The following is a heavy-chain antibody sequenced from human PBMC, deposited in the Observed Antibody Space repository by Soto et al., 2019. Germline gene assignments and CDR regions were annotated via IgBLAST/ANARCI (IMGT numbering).Heavy chain of an antibody. V-gene: IGHV3-23*01. Sequence: EVQLLESGGGLVQPGGSLRRSCSASGFTFSSYAMSWFRQAPGKGLEWVSGISDSGGSTYYADSVKGRFTISRDNSKNTLYLQMTSLRAEDTAVYYCANGCGGTCYSRIHYWGQGTLVTVSS. D-gene: IGHD2-15*01. J-gene: IGHJ4*02. CDR3: ANGCGGTCYSRIHY. CDR2: ISDSGGST. CDR1: GFTFSSYA.